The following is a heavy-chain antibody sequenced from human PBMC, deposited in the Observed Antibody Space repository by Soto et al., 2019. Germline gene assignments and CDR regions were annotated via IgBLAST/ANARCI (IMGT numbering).Heavy chain of an antibody. V-gene: IGHV3-23*01. J-gene: IGHJ6*02. CDR2: ISSSGETT. CDR3: VQDWTGNSCPCMVV. Sequence: EVQLLESGGGLVQPGGSLRLSCAASGFTFSSFAMTWVRQAPGGGLEWVSSISSSGETTYYSDSVKGRFTISRDISKNMVYLQMTSLRAEDTAVYFCVQDWTGNSCPCMVVWGQGTTVTVSS. CDR1: GFTFSSFA. D-gene: IGHD6-13*01.